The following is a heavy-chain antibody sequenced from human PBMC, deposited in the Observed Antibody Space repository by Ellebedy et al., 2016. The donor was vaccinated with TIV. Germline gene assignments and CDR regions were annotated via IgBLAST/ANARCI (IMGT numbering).Heavy chain of an antibody. CDR1: GYTFTSYG. CDR3: ASGCSSTSCPDY. D-gene: IGHD2-2*01. J-gene: IGHJ4*02. Sequence: ASVKVSXXASGYTFTSYGISWVRQAPGQGLEWMGWISAYNGNTNYAQKLQGRVTMTIDTSTSTAYMELRSLKSDDTAVYYCASGCSSTSCPDYWGQGTLVTVSS. CDR2: ISAYNGNT. V-gene: IGHV1-18*01.